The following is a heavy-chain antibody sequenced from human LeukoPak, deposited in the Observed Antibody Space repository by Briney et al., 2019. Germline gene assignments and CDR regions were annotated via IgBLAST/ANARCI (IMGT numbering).Heavy chain of an antibody. D-gene: IGHD2-21*02. Sequence: ASVMVSCKASGYTFTSYYIHWVRRAPGQGLEWMGLFNPSGGGTSYAQKFQGRVTMTTDTSTSTVYMELSSLRSDDTAVYYCARDPYCGGDCYYFDYWGQGTLVAVSS. V-gene: IGHV1-46*01. CDR2: FNPSGGGT. CDR1: GYTFTSYY. J-gene: IGHJ4*02. CDR3: ARDPYCGGDCYYFDY.